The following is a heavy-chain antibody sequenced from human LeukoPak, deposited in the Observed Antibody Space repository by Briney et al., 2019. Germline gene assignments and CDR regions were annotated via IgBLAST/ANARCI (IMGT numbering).Heavy chain of an antibody. J-gene: IGHJ6*02. V-gene: IGHV1-8*01. CDR3: ARGPPIQLWPRYYYYYYGMDV. D-gene: IGHD5-18*01. Sequence: ASVKVSCKASGYTFTSYDINWVRQATGQGLEWMGWMNPNSGNTGYAQKFQGRVTMTRYTSISTAYMELSSLRSEDTAVYYCARGPPIQLWPRYYYYYYGMDVWGQGTTVTVSS. CDR1: GYTFTSYD. CDR2: MNPNSGNT.